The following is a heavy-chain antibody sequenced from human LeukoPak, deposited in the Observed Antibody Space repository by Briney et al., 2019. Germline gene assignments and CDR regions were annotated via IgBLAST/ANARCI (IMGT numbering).Heavy chain of an antibody. CDR3: ARGYIGYLVN. CDR2: TYYRSNLYT. V-gene: IGHV6-1*01. CDR1: GDTVSSNSAA. Sequence: SQTPSLTCALSGDTVSSNSAAWNWLRQSQSRGLEWLARTYYRSNLYTYYAVCVKIRITIKPDTSKNHFSLQFYSVTPDDTAVYYCARGYIGYLVNWGQGTLVTVSS. J-gene: IGHJ4*02. D-gene: IGHD5-12*01.